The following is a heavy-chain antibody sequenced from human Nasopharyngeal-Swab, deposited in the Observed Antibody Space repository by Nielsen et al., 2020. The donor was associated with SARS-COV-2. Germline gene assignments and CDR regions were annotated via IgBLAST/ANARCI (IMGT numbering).Heavy chain of an antibody. CDR3: AKGRSDSYYTYFDS. D-gene: IGHD2-21*02. Sequence: GESLKISCVASTFTFDDYALHWVRQAPGKGLEWLSLITKDATTTQYADSVKGRFTISRDNSKKSLYLQMSGLRPEDTAFYFCAKGRSDSYYTYFDSWGQGTLVTVSS. J-gene: IGHJ4*02. CDR2: ITKDATTT. CDR1: TFTFDDYA. V-gene: IGHV3-43*02.